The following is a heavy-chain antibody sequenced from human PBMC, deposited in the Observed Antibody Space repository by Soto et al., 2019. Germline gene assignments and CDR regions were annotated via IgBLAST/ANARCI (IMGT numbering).Heavy chain of an antibody. Sequence: SETLSLTCAVSGYSISSSNWWGWIRQPPGKGLEWIGYIYYSGTTYYNPSLKSRVTMSVDTSKNQFSLKLTSVTAVDTAVYYCARHAVAGGHYYYYGMDVWGQGTTVTVSS. CDR3: ARHAVAGGHYYYYGMDV. V-gene: IGHV4-28*01. D-gene: IGHD6-19*01. CDR2: IYYSGTT. J-gene: IGHJ6*02. CDR1: GYSISSSNW.